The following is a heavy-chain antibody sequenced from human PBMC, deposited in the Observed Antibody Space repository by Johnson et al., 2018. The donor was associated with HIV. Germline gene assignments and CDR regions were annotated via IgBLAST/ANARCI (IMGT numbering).Heavy chain of an antibody. CDR2: IYSGGST. V-gene: IGHV3-66*04. CDR1: GFTVSSNY. CDR3: TRHSSLGYPRAFDI. D-gene: IGHD5-18*01. Sequence: VQLVESGGGVVQPGRSLRLSCAASGFTVSSNYMNWVRQAPGKGLEWVSVIYSGGSTYYADSVKGRFTISRDDSKNTAYLQMNSLKTEDTAVYYCTRHSSLGYPRAFDI. J-gene: IGHJ3*02.